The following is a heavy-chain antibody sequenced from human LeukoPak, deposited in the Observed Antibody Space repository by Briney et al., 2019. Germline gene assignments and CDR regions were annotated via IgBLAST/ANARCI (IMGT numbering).Heavy chain of an antibody. CDR2: IYYSGST. J-gene: IGHJ4*02. CDR3: ARRVATLVYFDY. CDR1: GGSISSSSYY. D-gene: IGHD2-15*01. V-gene: IGHV4-39*07. Sequence: SETLSLTCTVSGGSISSSSYYWGWIRQPPGKGLEWIGSIYYSGSTYYNPSLKSRVTISVDTSKNQFSLKLSSVTAADTAVYYCARRVATLVYFDYWGQGTLVTVSS.